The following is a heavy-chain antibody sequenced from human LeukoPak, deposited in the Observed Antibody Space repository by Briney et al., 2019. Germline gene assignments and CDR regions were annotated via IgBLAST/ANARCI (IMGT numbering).Heavy chain of an antibody. V-gene: IGHV3-11*04. D-gene: IGHD5-18*01. CDR2: ISGSSTTI. J-gene: IGHJ3*02. CDR3: ARGGYSYGYIGDAFDI. Sequence: PGGSLRLSCAASGFTFSDYYINWIRQAPGKGLEWVSYISGSSTTIFYADSVKGRFTISRENAKNSLYLQMNSLRAGDTAVYYCARGGYSYGYIGDAFDIWGQGTMVTVSS. CDR1: GFTFSDYY.